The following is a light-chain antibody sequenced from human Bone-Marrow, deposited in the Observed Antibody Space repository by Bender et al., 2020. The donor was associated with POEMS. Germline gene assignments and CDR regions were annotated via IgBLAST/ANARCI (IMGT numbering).Light chain of an antibody. CDR2: SSH. CDR3: AVWDDSLNGWV. J-gene: IGLJ3*02. Sequence: QRVTISCSGGSSNIGAHAVNWYQHLPGTAPKLLIYSSHRRPSEVPDRFSGSRSGTSASLAISGLQSEDEADYYCAVWDDSLNGWVFGGGTKLTFL. CDR1: SSNIGAHA. V-gene: IGLV1-44*01.